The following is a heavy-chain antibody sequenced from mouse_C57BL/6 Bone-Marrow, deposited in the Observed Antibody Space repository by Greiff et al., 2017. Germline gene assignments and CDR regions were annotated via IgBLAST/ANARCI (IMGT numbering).Heavy chain of an antibody. CDR3: ARMSLRWLLRGYYYAMDY. J-gene: IGHJ4*01. D-gene: IGHD2-3*01. V-gene: IGHV2-2*01. CDR2: IWSGGST. Sequence: QVQLKESGPGLVQPSQSLSITCTVSGFSLTSYGVHWVRQSPGKGLEWLGVIWSGGSTDYNAAFISRLSISKDNSKSQVFFKMNSLQADDTAIYYCARMSLRWLLRGYYYAMDYWGQGTSVTVSS. CDR1: GFSLTSYG.